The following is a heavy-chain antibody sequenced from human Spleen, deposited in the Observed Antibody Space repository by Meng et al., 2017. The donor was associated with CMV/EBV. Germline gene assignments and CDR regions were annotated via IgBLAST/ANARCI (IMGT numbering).Heavy chain of an antibody. D-gene: IGHD3-3*01. Sequence: GESLKVSCKASGYTFTSYYMHWVRQAPGQGLEWMGIINPSGGATKNAQRFQGRVTMTRDTSTSTAYMELRSLRSDDTAVYYCARGGITIFGWFDPWGQGTLVTVSS. J-gene: IGHJ5*02. CDR2: INPSGGAT. CDR1: GYTFTSYY. V-gene: IGHV1-46*01. CDR3: ARGGITIFGWFDP.